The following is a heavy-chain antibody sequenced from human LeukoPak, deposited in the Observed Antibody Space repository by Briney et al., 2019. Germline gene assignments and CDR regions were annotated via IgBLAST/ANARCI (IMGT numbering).Heavy chain of an antibody. Sequence: QPGGSLRLSCAASGFTFSSYEMNWVRQAPGKGLEWVSYISSSGSTIYYADSVKGRFTISRDNAKNSLYLQMNSLRAEDTAVYYCAVLVVPAAISSWFDPWGQGTLVTVSS. J-gene: IGHJ5*02. CDR3: AVLVVPAAISSWFDP. CDR1: GFTFSSYE. CDR2: ISSSGSTI. V-gene: IGHV3-48*03. D-gene: IGHD2-2*01.